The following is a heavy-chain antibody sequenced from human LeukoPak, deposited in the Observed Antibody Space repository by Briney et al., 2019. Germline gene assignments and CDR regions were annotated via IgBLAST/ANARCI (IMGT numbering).Heavy chain of an antibody. D-gene: IGHD4-23*01. CDR2: IKQDGSEK. CDR1: GFTFSSYW. CDR3: AKDQDYGGNSGNWYFDL. J-gene: IGHJ2*01. Sequence: GGSLRLSCAASGFTFSSYWMSWVRQAPGKGLEWVANIKQDGSEKYYVDSVKGRFTISRDNAKNSLYLQMNSLRAEDTALYYCAKDQDYGGNSGNWYFDLWGRGTLVTVSS. V-gene: IGHV3-7*03.